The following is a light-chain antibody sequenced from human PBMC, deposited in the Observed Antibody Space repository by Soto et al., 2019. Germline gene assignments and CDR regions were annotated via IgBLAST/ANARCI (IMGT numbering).Light chain of an antibody. J-gene: IGKJ5*01. CDR2: DTS. V-gene: IGKV3-11*01. CDR1: QFLSSY. CDR3: QQYSALPMT. Sequence: EVVLTQSPATLSLAPGERATLSCRASQFLSSYLAWYQQKPGQPPRLLIYDTSNRATGIPARFSGSRSGTDFTLTISRLEPDDFGVYFCQQYSALPMTFGQGTRLEIK.